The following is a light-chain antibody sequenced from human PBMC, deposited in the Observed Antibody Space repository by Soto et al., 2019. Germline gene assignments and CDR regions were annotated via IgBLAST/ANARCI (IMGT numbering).Light chain of an antibody. J-gene: IGLJ3*02. CDR2: DND. V-gene: IGLV1-44*01. CDR1: RSNIGVNT. Sequence: QSVLTQPPSASGTTGQRVSLSCFGSRSNIGVNTVTWYRQLPGTAPKLLIYDNDQRPSGVPDRFSASKSGTSASLAISGLQSEDEADYYCAAWDDSLNGPAFGGGTKVTVL. CDR3: AAWDDSLNGPA.